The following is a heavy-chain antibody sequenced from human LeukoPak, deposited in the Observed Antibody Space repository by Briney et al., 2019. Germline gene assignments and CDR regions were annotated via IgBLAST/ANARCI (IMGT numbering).Heavy chain of an antibody. V-gene: IGHV4-34*01. CDR1: GGSFSGYY. CDR2: INHSGST. D-gene: IGHD6-13*01. CDR3: AAAAGTRYFDY. Sequence: SETLSLTCAVYGGSFSGYYWSWIRQPPGKGLEWIGEINHSGSTNYNPSLKSLVTISVDTSKNQFSLKLSSVTAADTAVYYCAAAAGTRYFDYWGQGTLVTVSS. J-gene: IGHJ4*02.